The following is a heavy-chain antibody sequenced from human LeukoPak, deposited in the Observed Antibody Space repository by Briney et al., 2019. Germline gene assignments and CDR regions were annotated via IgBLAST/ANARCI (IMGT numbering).Heavy chain of an antibody. CDR2: ISPDSGAT. D-gene: IGHD5-18*01. Sequence: ASVKVSCKASGYTFTDYYMHWVRQAPGQGLEWMGWISPDSGATKYAQKFQGGVTLTRDTSITTAYMELSSLRSDDSAFYFCARGRSGGYNYGYYFDYWGQGTLVTVSS. V-gene: IGHV1-2*02. CDR3: ARGRSGGYNYGYYFDY. CDR1: GYTFTDYY. J-gene: IGHJ4*02.